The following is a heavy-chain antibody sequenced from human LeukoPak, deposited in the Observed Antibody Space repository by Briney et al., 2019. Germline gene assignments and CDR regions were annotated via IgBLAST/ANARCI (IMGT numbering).Heavy chain of an antibody. D-gene: IGHD3-16*01. V-gene: IGHV3-7*01. CDR3: ARDSFWGWSP. Sequence: GGSLRLSCAASGFTFSSYWMSWVRQAPGKGLEWVANIKPDGRSKYYVDSVKGRFTISRDNAKNSLFLQMNSLRADDTAVYYCARDSFWGWSPWGQGTLVTVSS. CDR2: IKPDGRSK. CDR1: GFTFSSYW. J-gene: IGHJ5*02.